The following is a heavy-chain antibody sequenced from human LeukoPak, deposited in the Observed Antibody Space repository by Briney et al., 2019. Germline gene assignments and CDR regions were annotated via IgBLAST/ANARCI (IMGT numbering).Heavy chain of an antibody. V-gene: IGHV3-30*02. Sequence: GGSLRLSCAASGFTFSSYEMNWVRQAPGKGLEWVAFIRYDGSNKYYADSVKGRFTISRDNSKNTLYLQMNSLRAEDTAVYYCAKGTFGELLYFDYWGQGTLVTVSS. D-gene: IGHD3-10*01. CDR3: AKGTFGELLYFDY. J-gene: IGHJ4*02. CDR1: GFTFSSYE. CDR2: IRYDGSNK.